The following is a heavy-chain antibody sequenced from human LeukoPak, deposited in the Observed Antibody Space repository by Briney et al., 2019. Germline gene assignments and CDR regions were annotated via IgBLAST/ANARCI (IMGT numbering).Heavy chain of an antibody. CDR2: ISGSGGGT. V-gene: IGHV3-23*01. CDR1: GFTFNNYA. CDR3: AKDLHEYYFDY. Sequence: GWSLRLSCAASGFTFNNYAMNWVRQAPGKGLEWVSTISGSGGGTYYADSVKGRFTISRDNSRNTLYLQMNSLRAEDTAVYYCAKDLHEYYFDYWGQGTLVTVSS. J-gene: IGHJ4*02.